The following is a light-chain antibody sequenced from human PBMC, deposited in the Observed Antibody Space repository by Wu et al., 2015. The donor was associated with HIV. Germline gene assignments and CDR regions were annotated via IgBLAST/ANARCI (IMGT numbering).Light chain of an antibody. Sequence: EIVLTQSPGTLSLSPGERATLSCRASQSVSSSYLAWYQQKPGQAPRLLIYGASTRATGIPARFSGSGSGTEFTLTISSIQSEDFAVYYCQQYNSWPPMYTFGQGTKLEI. V-gene: IGKV3-15*01. CDR3: QQYNSWPPMYT. CDR1: QSVSSSY. CDR2: GAS. J-gene: IGKJ2*01.